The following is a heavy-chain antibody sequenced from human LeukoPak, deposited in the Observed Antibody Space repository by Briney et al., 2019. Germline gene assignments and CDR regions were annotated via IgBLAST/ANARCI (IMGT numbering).Heavy chain of an antibody. CDR3: TTNIAVAGTDY. Sequence: GGSLRLSCAACGFTFSNAWMSWVRQAPGKGLEWVGRIKSKTDGGTTDYAAPVKGRFTISRDDSKNTLYLQMNSLKTEDTAVYYCTTNIAVAGTDYWGQGTLVTVSS. CDR1: GFTFSNAW. V-gene: IGHV3-15*01. D-gene: IGHD6-19*01. J-gene: IGHJ4*02. CDR2: IKSKTDGGTT.